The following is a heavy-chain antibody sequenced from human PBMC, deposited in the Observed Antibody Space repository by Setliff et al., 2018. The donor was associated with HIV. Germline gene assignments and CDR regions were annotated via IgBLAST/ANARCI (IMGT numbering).Heavy chain of an antibody. V-gene: IGHV1-69*13. D-gene: IGHD2-15*01. CDR1: GDTFNSHA. Sequence: GASVKVSCKASGDTFNSHAISWVRQAPRQGLEWMGGIIPIFGTPNYAQKFKGRLTITADESTSTVYMELSSLRSEDAAVYYCARDSRDIVVVIAPEPEPYYYYGMDVWGEGTTVTVSS. CDR2: IIPIFGTP. J-gene: IGHJ6*04. CDR3: ARDSRDIVVVIAPEPEPYYYYGMDV.